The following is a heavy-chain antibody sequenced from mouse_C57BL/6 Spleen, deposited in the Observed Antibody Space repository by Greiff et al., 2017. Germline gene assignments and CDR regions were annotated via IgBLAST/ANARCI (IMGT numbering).Heavy chain of an antibody. CDR1: GYSITSGYY. CDR2: ISYDGSN. CDR3: ARGDYDYDGLDY. D-gene: IGHD2-4*01. V-gene: IGHV3-6*01. Sequence: VQLKESGPGLVKPSQSLSLTCSVTGYSITSGYYWNWIRQFPGNKLEWMGYISYDGSNNYNPSLKNRISITRDTSKNQFFLKLNSVTTEDTATYYCARGDYDYDGLDYWGQGTTLTVSS. J-gene: IGHJ2*01.